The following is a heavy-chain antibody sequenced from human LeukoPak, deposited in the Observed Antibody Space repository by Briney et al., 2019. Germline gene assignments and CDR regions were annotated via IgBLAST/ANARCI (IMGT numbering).Heavy chain of an antibody. Sequence: PGGSLRLSCAASGFTFSSYSMNWVRQAPGKGLEWVSYITSSSSTIYYADSVEGRFTISRDNAKNSLYLQMNSLRAEGTAVYYCAGPRRDLLSAFEIWGQGTMVTVSS. CDR1: GFTFSSYS. J-gene: IGHJ3*02. D-gene: IGHD3-10*01. CDR3: AGPRRDLLSAFEI. V-gene: IGHV3-48*01. CDR2: ITSSSSTI.